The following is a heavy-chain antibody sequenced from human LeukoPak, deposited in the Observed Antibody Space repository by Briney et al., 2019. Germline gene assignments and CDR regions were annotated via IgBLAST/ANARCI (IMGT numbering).Heavy chain of an antibody. CDR3: ARETYYYGSGGLWASGIFDI. D-gene: IGHD3-10*01. CDR1: GGSISSSSYY. Sequence: SETLSLTCTVSGGSISSSSYYWGWIRQPPGKGLEWIGSIYYSGSTYYNPSLKSRVTISVDTSKNQFSLKLSSVTAADTAVYYCARETYYYGSGGLWASGIFDIWGQGTMVTVSS. CDR2: IYYSGST. V-gene: IGHV4-39*07. J-gene: IGHJ3*02.